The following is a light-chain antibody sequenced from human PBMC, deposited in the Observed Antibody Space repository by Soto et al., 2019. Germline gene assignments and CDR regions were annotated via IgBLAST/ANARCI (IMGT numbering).Light chain of an antibody. CDR1: QSVSSY. J-gene: IGKJ1*01. V-gene: IGKV3-20*01. Sequence: EIVLTQSPGALSLSPGERATFSCRASQSVSSYLAWYQQKPGQAPRLLIYGASSRATGIPDRFSGSGSGTDFTLTISRLEPEDFAVYFCQQSAGSPRTFCQGTKVEIK. CDR2: GAS. CDR3: QQSAGSPRT.